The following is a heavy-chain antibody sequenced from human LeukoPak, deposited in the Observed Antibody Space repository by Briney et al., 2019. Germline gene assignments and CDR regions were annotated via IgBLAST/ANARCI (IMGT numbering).Heavy chain of an antibody. CDR2: INTDGSST. CDR3: TTLTKAVGRDY. D-gene: IGHD3-3*01. V-gene: IGHV3-74*01. Sequence: GGSLRLSCAASGFSFSSYWMCWVRQGPGKGLGWVSRINTDGSSTSYADSVKGRFTISRDNAKNTLYLQMNSLRAEDTAVYYCTTLTKAVGRDYSGQGTLVTVSS. J-gene: IGHJ4*02. CDR1: GFSFSSYW.